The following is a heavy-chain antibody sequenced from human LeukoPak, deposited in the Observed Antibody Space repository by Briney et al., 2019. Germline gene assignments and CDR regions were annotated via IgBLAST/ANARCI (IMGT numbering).Heavy chain of an antibody. D-gene: IGHD2-15*01. Sequence: SETLSLTCTVSGDSFTSVTDYWAWIRQPPGKGLEWIASGDYSGGTYYNPSLESRVAISADMSKNQISLKLTSVTGADTAVYYCARETVAADLDYWGQGTLVTVSS. J-gene: IGHJ4*02. CDR2: GDYSGGT. CDR3: ARETVAADLDY. V-gene: IGHV4-39*07. CDR1: GDSFTSVTDY.